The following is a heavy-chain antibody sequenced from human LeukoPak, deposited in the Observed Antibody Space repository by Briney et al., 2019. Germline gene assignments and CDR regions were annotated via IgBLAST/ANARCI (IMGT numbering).Heavy chain of an antibody. Sequence: GGSLRLSCTVSGFPFSKFAMHWVRQAPGKGLEWVAVISYDGSHKYFGDSVKGRFTISGDNAQNSLFLQMNSLRVDDTAVYYCARGPPYGSRSDFLDYWGQGTLVTVSS. CDR1: GFPFSKFA. CDR3: ARGPPYGSRSDFLDY. D-gene: IGHD3-10*01. J-gene: IGHJ4*02. CDR2: ISYDGSHK. V-gene: IGHV3-30*04.